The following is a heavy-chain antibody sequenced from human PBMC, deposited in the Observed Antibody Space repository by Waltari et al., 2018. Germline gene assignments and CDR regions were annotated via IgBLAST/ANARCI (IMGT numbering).Heavy chain of an antibody. D-gene: IGHD2-2*02. J-gene: IGHJ4*02. CDR1: GFTFSYYA. V-gene: IGHV3-23*04. Sequence: EVQLVESGGGLVQPGGSLRLSCAASGFTFSYYALSWVRQAPGKGMEWVSGISGSCTSTPYVDSGKGRLTTSRDKAKNTLLRQMTSLRAEDTAVDYCAKGQLPTDQLLYDLEYWGQGTLVTVSS. CDR2: ISGSCTST. CDR3: AKGQLPTDQLLYDLEY.